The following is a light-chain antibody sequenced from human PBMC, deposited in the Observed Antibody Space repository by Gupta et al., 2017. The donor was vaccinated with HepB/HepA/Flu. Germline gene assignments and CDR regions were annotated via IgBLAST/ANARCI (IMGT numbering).Light chain of an antibody. CDR1: QDISNY. CDR2: DAS. J-gene: IGKJ3*01. CDR3: QQYDNLPLPFFT. V-gene: IGKV1-33*01. Sequence: DIQMTQSPSSLSASVGDRVTITCQASQDISNYLNWYQQKPGKAPKLLIYDASNLETGVPSRFSGSGSGTDFTFTISSLQPEDIATYYCQQYDNLPLPFFTFGPGTKVDIK.